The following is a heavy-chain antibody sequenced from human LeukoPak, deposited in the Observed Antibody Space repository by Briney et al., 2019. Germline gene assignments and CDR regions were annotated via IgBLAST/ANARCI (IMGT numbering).Heavy chain of an antibody. J-gene: IGHJ4*02. V-gene: IGHV4-4*02. CDR3: ARISPYSSSWYYFDY. Sequence: PSGTLSLTCAVSGGSISSSNWWSWVRQPPGKGLEWIGEIYHSGSTNYNPSLKSRVTISVDTSKNQFSLKLSSVTAADTAVYYCARISPYSSSWYYFDYWGQGTLVTVSS. D-gene: IGHD6-13*01. CDR1: GGSISSSNW. CDR2: IYHSGST.